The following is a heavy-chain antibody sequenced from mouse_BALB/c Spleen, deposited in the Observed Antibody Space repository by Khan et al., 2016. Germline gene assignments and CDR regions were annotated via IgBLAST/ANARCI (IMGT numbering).Heavy chain of an antibody. V-gene: IGHV5-15*02. CDR3: ARIYDYDYAMDC. Sequence: EVELVESGGGLVQPGGSRKLSCAASGFTFSDYGMAWVRQAPGKGPEWVAFISNLAYSIYYADTLTGRFTISRENAKNTLYLEMSSLRSEDTAIYYCARIYDYDYAMDCGGQGTSVTVSS. CDR2: ISNLAYSI. D-gene: IGHD2-4*01. J-gene: IGHJ4*01. CDR1: GFTFSDYG.